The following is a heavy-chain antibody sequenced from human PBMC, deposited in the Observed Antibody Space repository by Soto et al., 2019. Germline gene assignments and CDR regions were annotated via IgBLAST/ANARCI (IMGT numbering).Heavy chain of an antibody. CDR1: GGSISSSSYY. D-gene: IGHD6-13*01. CDR3: ARRGPGTEYYFDY. Sequence: PSETLSLTCTVSGGSISSSSYYWGWISPPPGKGLEWIGSIYYSGSTYYNPSLKSRVTISVDTSKNQFSLKLSSVTAADTAVYYCARRGPGTEYYFDYWGQGTLVSVSS. J-gene: IGHJ4*02. V-gene: IGHV4-39*01. CDR2: IYYSGST.